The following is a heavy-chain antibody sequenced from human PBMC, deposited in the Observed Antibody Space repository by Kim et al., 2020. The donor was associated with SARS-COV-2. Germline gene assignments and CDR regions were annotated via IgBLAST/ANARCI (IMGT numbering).Heavy chain of an antibody. CDR2: IYSGGST. J-gene: IGHJ1*01. D-gene: IGHD6-13*01. Sequence: GGSLRLSCAASGFTVSNNYMSWVRQAPGKGLEWVSVIYSGGSTYYADSVMDRFTITSGNSKNTPYLQMKSRRTEETAVDYYSTYLPDSAVSWSQGTLV. CDR3: STYLPDSAVS. CDR1: GFTVSNNY. V-gene: IGHV3-53*01.